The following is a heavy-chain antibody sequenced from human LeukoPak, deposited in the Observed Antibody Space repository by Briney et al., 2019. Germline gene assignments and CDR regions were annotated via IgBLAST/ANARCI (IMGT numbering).Heavy chain of an antibody. CDR1: GFTFSNYW. D-gene: IGHD5-24*01. Sequence: PGGSPRLSCAASGFTFSNYWMSWVRQAPGKGLEWVANIKEDGSEKYYVDSVKGRFTISRDNAKNSLYLQMNSLRAEDTAVYYCARANSFDIWGQGTMVTVSS. CDR2: IKEDGSEK. J-gene: IGHJ3*02. CDR3: ARANSFDI. V-gene: IGHV3-7*05.